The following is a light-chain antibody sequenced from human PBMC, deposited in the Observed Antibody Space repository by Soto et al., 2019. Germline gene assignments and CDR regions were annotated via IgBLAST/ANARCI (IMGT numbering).Light chain of an antibody. Sequence: IQLTQSPSSLSASVGDRVTITCRASQGINKFLAWYQQRPGKAPQLLVYGASTLQSGVTSRFTGSRSGTDVTLTISSVQPEDFGTYYCQQLTNFWFTFGQGTELVIK. CDR3: QQLTNFWFT. V-gene: IGKV1-9*01. CDR2: GAS. J-gene: IGKJ2*01. CDR1: QGINKF.